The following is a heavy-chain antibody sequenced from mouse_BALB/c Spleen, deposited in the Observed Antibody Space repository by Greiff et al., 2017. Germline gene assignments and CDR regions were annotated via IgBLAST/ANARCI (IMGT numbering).Heavy chain of an antibody. CDR3: TRKTYCYERAMDY. CDR2: IDPSDSYT. CDR1: GYTFTSYW. D-gene: IGHD2-12*01. J-gene: IGHJ4*01. V-gene: IGHV1S127*01. Sequence: QVQLQQPGAELVKPGASVKMSCKASGYTFTSYWMHWVKQRPGQGLEWIGVIDPSDSYTSYNQKFKGKATLTVDTSSSTAYMQLSSLTSEDSAVYFCTRKTYCYERAMDYWGQGTSVTVSS.